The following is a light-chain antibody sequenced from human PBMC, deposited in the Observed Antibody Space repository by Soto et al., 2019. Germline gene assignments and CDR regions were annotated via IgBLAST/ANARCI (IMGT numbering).Light chain of an antibody. V-gene: IGKV1-39*01. CDR2: FAS. J-gene: IGKJ2*01. CDR1: QSISAY. CDR3: QQTYSSPVT. Sequence: DIQMTQSPSSLSAPIGDRVFITCRASQSISAYVNWYQQKPGKAPNLLISFASTLHSGVPSRFSGGGSGTDFTLTISSLQPEDFATYYCQQTYSSPVTFGQGTKVDIK.